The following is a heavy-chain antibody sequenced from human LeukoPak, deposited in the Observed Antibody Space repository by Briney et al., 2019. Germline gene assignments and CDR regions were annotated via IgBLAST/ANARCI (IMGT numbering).Heavy chain of an antibody. D-gene: IGHD6-13*01. V-gene: IGHV3-30-3*01. CDR1: GFTFSSYA. CDR2: ISYDGSNK. Sequence: GGSLRLSCAASGFTFSSYAMHWVRQAPGKGLEWVAVISYDGSNKYYADSVKGRFTISRDNSKNTLYLQMNSLRAEDTAVYYCARSRRRRIAAAGTKALYYYYGMDVWGQGTTVTVSS. J-gene: IGHJ6*02. CDR3: ARSRRRRIAAAGTKALYYYYGMDV.